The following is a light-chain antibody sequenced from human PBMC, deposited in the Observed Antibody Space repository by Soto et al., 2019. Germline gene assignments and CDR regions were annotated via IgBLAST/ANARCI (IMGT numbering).Light chain of an antibody. CDR1: QSINSY. J-gene: IGKJ2*01. CDR2: DAS. V-gene: IGKV3-11*01. Sequence: EIVLTQSPATLSLSPGERATLSCRASQSINSYLAWYQQKPGQAPRLLIYDASTRATGIPARFSGSGSGTDFTLTIRRLGPEDFAVYYCQQRGNLLRSTFGPGTKLEIK. CDR3: QQRGNLLRST.